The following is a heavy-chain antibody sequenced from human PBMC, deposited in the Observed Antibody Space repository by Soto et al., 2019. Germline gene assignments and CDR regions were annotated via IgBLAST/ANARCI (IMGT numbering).Heavy chain of an antibody. CDR3: AMQRVYSYAYEA. CDR2: IYSDGST. J-gene: IGHJ5*02. V-gene: IGHV3-66*01. Sequence: EVQLVESGGGLVQPGGSLRLSCAASGFSVSRNYMSWVRQAPDKGLEWVSVIYSDGSTYYADSVKGRFTISRDNSKNMVYLQMNSLRAEDTAMYYCAMQRVYSYAYEAWGQGTLVTVSS. D-gene: IGHD5-18*01. CDR1: GFSVSRNY.